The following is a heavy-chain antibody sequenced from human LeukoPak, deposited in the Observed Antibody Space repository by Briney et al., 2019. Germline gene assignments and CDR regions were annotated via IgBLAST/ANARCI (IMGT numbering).Heavy chain of an antibody. V-gene: IGHV1-2*02. CDR2: INPNSGGT. J-gene: IGHJ5*02. D-gene: IGHD3-3*01. Sequence: ASVKVSCKASGYTFTGYYMHWVRQAPGQGLEWMGWINPNSGGTNYAQKFQGRVTMTRDTSISTAYMEMSRLRSDDTAVYYCAKARYDFWSGYTLDPWGQGTLVTVSS. CDR3: AKARYDFWSGYTLDP. CDR1: GYTFTGYY.